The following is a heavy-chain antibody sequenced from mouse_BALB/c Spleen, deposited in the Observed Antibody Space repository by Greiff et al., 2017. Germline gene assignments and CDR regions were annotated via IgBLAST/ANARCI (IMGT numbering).Heavy chain of an antibody. CDR1: GFTFSSFG. J-gene: IGHJ4*01. D-gene: IGHD1-2*01. CDR3: ARVYGYDYYAMDY. V-gene: IGHV5-17*02. CDR2: ISSGSSTI. Sequence: EVQVVESGGGLVQPGGSRKLSCAASGFTFSSFGMHWVRQAPEKGLEWVAYISSGSSTIYYADTVKGRFTISRDNPKNTLFLQMTSLRSEDTAMYYCARVYGYDYYAMDYWGQGTSVTVSS.